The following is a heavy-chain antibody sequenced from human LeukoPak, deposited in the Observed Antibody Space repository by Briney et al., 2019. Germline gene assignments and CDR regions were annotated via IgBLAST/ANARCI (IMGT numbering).Heavy chain of an antibody. D-gene: IGHD6-13*01. Sequence: ASVKVSCKASGYTFTSYDINWLRQATGQGLEWMGWMNPNSGNTGYAQKVQGRVTMTRNTSISTAYMEPSSLRSEDTAVYYCARVQAAAGHYYYYGMDVWGQGTTVTVSS. CDR3: ARVQAAAGHYYYYGMDV. J-gene: IGHJ6*02. V-gene: IGHV1-8*01. CDR1: GYTFTSYD. CDR2: MNPNSGNT.